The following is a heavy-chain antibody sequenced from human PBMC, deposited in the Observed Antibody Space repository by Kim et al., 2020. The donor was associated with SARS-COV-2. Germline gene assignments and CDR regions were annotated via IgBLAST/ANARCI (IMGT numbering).Heavy chain of an antibody. D-gene: IGHD3-10*01. J-gene: IGHJ5*02. CDR3: ARDHPLSGVANWFDP. Sequence: GGSLRLSCVASGFTFSNYGMNWVRQVPGKGLEWVSGVSGSGDRTYNADSVKGRFTISRDNSKNTLYLQMNSLRAEDTAVYYCARDHPLSGVANWFDPWGQGTLVTVSS. CDR2: VSGSGDRT. CDR1: GFTFSNYG. V-gene: IGHV3-23*01.